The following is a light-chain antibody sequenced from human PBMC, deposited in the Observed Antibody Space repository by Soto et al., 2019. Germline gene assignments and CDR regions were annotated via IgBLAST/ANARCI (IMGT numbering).Light chain of an antibody. J-gene: IGKJ4*01. CDR2: GAS. CDR3: QQRSSWPLT. Sequence: DIVLTQAPDTLSLSPGERATLSCRASQSVDNYLAWYQQKPGQAPRLLIYGASHRATGIPARFSGSGSGTDFTLTISSLAPEDFAVYYCQQRSSWPLTFGGGTKVEIK. V-gene: IGKV3-11*01. CDR1: QSVDNY.